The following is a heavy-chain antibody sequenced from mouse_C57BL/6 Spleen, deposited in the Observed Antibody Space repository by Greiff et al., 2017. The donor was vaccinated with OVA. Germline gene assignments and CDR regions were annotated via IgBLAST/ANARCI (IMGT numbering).Heavy chain of an antibody. J-gene: IGHJ3*01. V-gene: IGHV1-69*01. CDR3: ARRGDSWFAY. CDR1: GYTLTSYW. D-gene: IGHD3-3*01. CDR2: IDPSDSYT. Sequence: VQLQQPGAELVMPGASVKLSCKASGYTLTSYWMHWVKQRPGQGLEWIGEIDPSDSYTNYNQKFKGKSTLTVDKSSSTAYMQLSSLTSEDSAVYYCARRGDSWFAYWGQGTLVTVSA.